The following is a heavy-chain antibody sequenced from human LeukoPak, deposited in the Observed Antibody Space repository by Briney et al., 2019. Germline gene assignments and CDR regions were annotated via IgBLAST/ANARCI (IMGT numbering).Heavy chain of an antibody. Sequence: GGSLRLSCAASGFTFSSYAMHWVRQAPGKGLEWVAVITYDGSNKYYADSVKGRFTISRDNSKNTLYLQMNSLRAEDTAVYYCARDVFPSGSYATVYFQHWGQGTLVTLSS. J-gene: IGHJ1*01. CDR1: GFTFSSYA. CDR3: ARDVFPSGSYATVYFQH. CDR2: ITYDGSNK. D-gene: IGHD1-26*01. V-gene: IGHV3-30*01.